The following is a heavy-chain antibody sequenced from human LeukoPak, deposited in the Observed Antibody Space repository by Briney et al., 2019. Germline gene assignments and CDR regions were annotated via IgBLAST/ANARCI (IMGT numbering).Heavy chain of an antibody. CDR1: GFTFVDYA. J-gene: IGHJ4*02. Sequence: PGGSLRLSCAASGFTFVDYAMHSVRHDPGKGLGWVSGISWNSGSIAYAASVKGRFTISRDNAKNPLYLQMNSLRAEDTALYYCAKDSWAYSSGWPHYFDYWGQGTPVTVSS. V-gene: IGHV3-9*01. CDR2: ISWNSGSI. D-gene: IGHD6-19*01. CDR3: AKDSWAYSSGWPHYFDY.